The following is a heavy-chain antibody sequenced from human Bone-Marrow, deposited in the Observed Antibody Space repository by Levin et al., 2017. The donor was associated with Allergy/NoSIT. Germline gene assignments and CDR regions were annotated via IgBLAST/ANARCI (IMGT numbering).Heavy chain of an antibody. V-gene: IGHV3-30-3*01. CDR3: ARPLMSGFSNGWYLDS. D-gene: IGHD6-19*01. Sequence: GGSLRLSCVASGFTFNISYMHWVRQAPGKGLEWLAVLTFDGTTEHYADSVKGRFTISRDTSRNTLYLQMNRLTPEDTAVDYCARPLMSGFSNGWYLDSWGQGTLVTVSS. CDR2: LTFDGTTE. CDR1: GFTFNISY. J-gene: IGHJ4*02.